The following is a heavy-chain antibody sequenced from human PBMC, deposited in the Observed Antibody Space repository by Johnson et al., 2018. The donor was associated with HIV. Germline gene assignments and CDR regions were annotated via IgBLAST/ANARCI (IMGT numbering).Heavy chain of an antibody. CDR1: GFTFSTYD. D-gene: IGHD6-13*01. CDR3: TKGFRAAAGTGDAFDI. Sequence: QVQLVESGGGVVQPGRSLRLSCAASGFTFSTYDMHWVRQAPGKGLEWVAIISYDGSNKYYVDSVKGRFTISRDNSKDTLYLQMNSLRAEDTAVYYCTKGFRAAAGTGDAFDIWGHGTMVIVSA. V-gene: IGHV3-30*18. J-gene: IGHJ3*02. CDR2: ISYDGSNK.